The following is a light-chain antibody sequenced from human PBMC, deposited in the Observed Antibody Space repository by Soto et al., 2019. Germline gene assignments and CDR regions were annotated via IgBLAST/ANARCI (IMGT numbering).Light chain of an antibody. V-gene: IGKV3-15*01. CDR2: GAS. CDR3: QQDEQWTIT. Sequence: LTQWASPVSLATGEGSTLSCRASQRFXSYFGWDEAKPGQAPRVLXYGASARATGSPDRFSGSGSGTEFSFTVTSLQSEDFAVYYCQQDEQWTITLGQGTRVEIK. CDR1: QRFXSY. J-gene: IGKJ5*01.